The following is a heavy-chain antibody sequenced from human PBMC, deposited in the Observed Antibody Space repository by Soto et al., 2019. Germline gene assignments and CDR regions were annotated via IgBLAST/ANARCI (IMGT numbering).Heavy chain of an antibody. J-gene: IGHJ4*02. CDR2: INHSGST. V-gene: IGHV4-34*01. D-gene: IGHD3-3*01. CDR1: GGSFSGYY. Sequence: NPSETLSLSCAVYGGSFSGYYWSWIRQPPGKGLEWIGEINHSGSTNYNPSLKSRVTISVDTSKNQFSLKLSSVTAADTAVYYCARGYYDFWSGNIDYWGQGTLVTVSS. CDR3: ARGYYDFWSGNIDY.